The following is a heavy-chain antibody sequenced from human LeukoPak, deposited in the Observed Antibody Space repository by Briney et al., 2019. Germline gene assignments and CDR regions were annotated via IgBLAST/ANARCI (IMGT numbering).Heavy chain of an antibody. CDR1: GFTFSTYA. V-gene: IGHV3-23*01. CDR3: ARVGYCSSTSRCYYFDY. CDR2: ISGSGTST. D-gene: IGHD2-2*03. Sequence: GGSLRLSCAASGFTFSTYAMSWVRQAPGKGLEWVSGISGSGTSTYYADSVKGRFTISRDNSKNTLYLQMNSLKAEGTAVYYCARVGYCSSTSRCYYFDYWGQGTLVTVSS. J-gene: IGHJ4*02.